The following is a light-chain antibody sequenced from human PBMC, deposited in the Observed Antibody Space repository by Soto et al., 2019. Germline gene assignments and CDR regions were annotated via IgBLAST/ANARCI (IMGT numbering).Light chain of an antibody. V-gene: IGKV3-11*01. CDR2: DAS. J-gene: IGKJ4*01. CDR1: QSVSRY. Sequence: EIVLTQSPATLSLSPGERATLSCRASQSVSRYLAWYQQKPGQAPRLLIYDASNRATGIPARFSGSGSGTDFTLTISSLEPEDFAVYYCQQRSNWPPLTFGGETKVEIK. CDR3: QQRSNWPPLT.